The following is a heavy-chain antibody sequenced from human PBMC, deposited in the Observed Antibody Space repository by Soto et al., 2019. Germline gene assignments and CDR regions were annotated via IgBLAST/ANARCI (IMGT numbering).Heavy chain of an antibody. CDR2: IIPIFGTA. J-gene: IGHJ4*02. CDR1: GGTFSSYA. Sequence: QVQLVQSGAEVKKPGSSVKVSCKASGGTFSSYAISWVRQAPGQGLEWMGGIIPIFGTANYAQKFQGRVTITADESTSTAYMELXRLRSEDTAVYYCARGPVWGSYPYYFDYWGQGSLVTVSS. D-gene: IGHD3-16*02. V-gene: IGHV1-69*01. CDR3: ARGPVWGSYPYYFDY.